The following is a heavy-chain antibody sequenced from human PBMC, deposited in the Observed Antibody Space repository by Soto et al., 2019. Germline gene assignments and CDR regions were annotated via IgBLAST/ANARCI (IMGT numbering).Heavy chain of an antibody. CDR3: AKVGAYSTSSYFDY. CDR1: GFTFSSYA. CDR2: IRGSGDST. J-gene: IGHJ4*02. D-gene: IGHD6-6*01. Sequence: GGSLRLSCAASGFTFSSYAMSWVRQAPGKGLEWVSVIRGSGDSTYYADSVKGRFTISRDNSKNTLFLQMNSLRAEDTAVYYCAKVGAYSTSSYFDYWGQGTLVTVSS. V-gene: IGHV3-23*01.